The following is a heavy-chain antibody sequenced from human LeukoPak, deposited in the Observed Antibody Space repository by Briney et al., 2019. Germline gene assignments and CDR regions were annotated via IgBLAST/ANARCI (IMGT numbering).Heavy chain of an antibody. Sequence: PGGSLRLSCAASGFTFSSYSMNWVRQAPGKGREGVSYISSSGTTIYYADSVKGRFTISRDNANNSLYLQMNTLRPEDTAVYYCARATQYCSGGSCYDTWFDPWGQGTLVTVSS. CDR2: ISSSGTTI. CDR3: ARATQYCSGGSCYDTWFDP. D-gene: IGHD2-15*01. J-gene: IGHJ5*02. V-gene: IGHV3-48*04. CDR1: GFTFSSYS.